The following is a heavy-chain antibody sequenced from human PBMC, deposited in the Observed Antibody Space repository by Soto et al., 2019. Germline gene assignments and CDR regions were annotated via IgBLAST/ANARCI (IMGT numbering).Heavy chain of an antibody. CDR2: FDPEDGET. V-gene: IGHV1-24*01. CDR1: GYTLTELS. D-gene: IGHD3-16*02. J-gene: IGHJ4*02. CDR3: ATSPPRKYYDGDYIWGSYRKNLMFDY. Sequence: ASVKVSCKVSGYTLTELSMHWVRQAPGKGLEWMGGFDPEDGETIYAQKFQGRVTMTEDTSTDTAYMELSSLRSEDTAVYYCATSPPRKYYDGDYIWGSYRKNLMFDYWGQGTLVTVSS.